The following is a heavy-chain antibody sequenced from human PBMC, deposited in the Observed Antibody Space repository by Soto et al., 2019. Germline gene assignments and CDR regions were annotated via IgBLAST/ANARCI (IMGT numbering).Heavy chain of an antibody. V-gene: IGHV3-23*01. D-gene: IGHD6-13*01. CDR3: AMGLAAAGPLDY. J-gene: IGHJ4*02. CDR2: ISGSGGTP. CDR1: GFTFSSSA. Sequence: LRLSCAASGFTFSSSAMSWVRQAPGRGLEWFSTISGSGGTPYYADSVKGRFTISRDNSKNTLYLVLNSLRAEDTAVYYCAMGLAAAGPLDYWGQGTLVTVSS.